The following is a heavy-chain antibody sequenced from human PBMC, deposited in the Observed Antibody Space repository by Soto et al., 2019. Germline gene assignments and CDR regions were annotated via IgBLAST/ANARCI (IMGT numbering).Heavy chain of an antibody. CDR2: ISESGDST. J-gene: IGHJ4*02. Sequence: GGSLRLSCVASGFTFSSYAMSWVRQAPGKGLEWVSTISESGDSTYYADSVKGRFTISRDNSKNMLYLQVNSLRAEDTAVFYCAKDRSGSGNYYCDYWGQGALVTVSS. CDR1: GFTFSSYA. V-gene: IGHV3-23*01. D-gene: IGHD3-10*01. CDR3: AKDRSGSGNYYCDY.